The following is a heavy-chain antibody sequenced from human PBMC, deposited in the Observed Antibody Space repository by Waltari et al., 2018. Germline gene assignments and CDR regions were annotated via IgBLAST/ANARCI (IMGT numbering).Heavy chain of an antibody. CDR1: GGSISSYS. D-gene: IGHD3-22*01. V-gene: IGHV4-59*01. CDR3: AREGYDSSGYYIPGGY. J-gene: IGHJ4*02. Sequence: QVQLQESGPGLVKPSETLSLTCTVSGGSISSYSWSWIRPPPGKGLEWIGYIYYSGSTNYNPSLKSRVTISVDTSKNQFSLKLSSVTAADTAVYYCAREGYDSSGYYIPGGYWGQGTLVTVSS. CDR2: IYYSGST.